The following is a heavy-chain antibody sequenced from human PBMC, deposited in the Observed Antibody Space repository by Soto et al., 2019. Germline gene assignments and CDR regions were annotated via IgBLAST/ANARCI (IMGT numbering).Heavy chain of an antibody. CDR3: ARRGPGTYFDY. CDR1: GFTFSSYA. J-gene: IGHJ4*02. D-gene: IGHD6-13*01. Sequence: GGSLRLSCAASGFTFSSYAMNWVRQAPGKGLEWVSVISGSGDSTYYADTVKGRFTNSRDNSKNTLYLQMNSLRAEDTAVYYCARRGPGTYFDYWGQGTLVTVSS. CDR2: ISGSGDST. V-gene: IGHV3-23*01.